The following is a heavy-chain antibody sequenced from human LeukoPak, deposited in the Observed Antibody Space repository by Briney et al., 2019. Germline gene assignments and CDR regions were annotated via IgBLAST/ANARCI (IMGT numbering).Heavy chain of an antibody. D-gene: IGHD4/OR15-4a*01. CDR2: ITRGSIYT. Sequence: GGSLRLSCAASGFTFSNYNMNWVRQTPGKGLEWVSSITRGSIYTFYADSVKGRFTISRDNAKTTVYLQMNSLRVEDTAVYYCARGGYGAHMGWGQGTLVTVSS. J-gene: IGHJ4*02. CDR3: ARGGYGAHMG. CDR1: GFTFSNYN. V-gene: IGHV3-21*01.